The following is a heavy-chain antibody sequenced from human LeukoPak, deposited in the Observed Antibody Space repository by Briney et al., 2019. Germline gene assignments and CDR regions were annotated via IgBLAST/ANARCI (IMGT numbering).Heavy chain of an antibody. CDR3: ARDPSYYYDSSGYNDY. D-gene: IGHD3-22*01. J-gene: IGHJ4*02. CDR2: ISGSGGST. CDR1: GFTFSSYA. V-gene: IGHV3-23*01. Sequence: TGGSLRLSCAASGFTFSSYAMSWVRQAPGKGLEWVSAISGSGGSTYYADSVKGRFTISRDNAKNSLYLQMNSLRAEDTAVYYCARDPSYYYDSSGYNDYWGQGTLVTVSS.